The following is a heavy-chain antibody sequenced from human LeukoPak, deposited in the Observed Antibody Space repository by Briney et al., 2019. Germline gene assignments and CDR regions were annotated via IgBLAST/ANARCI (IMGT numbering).Heavy chain of an antibody. Sequence: GRSLRLSCAASGFTFSSYGMHWVRQAPGKGLEWVSYISFSGSTMSYADSVKGRFTISRDNAKKSLYLQMNSLRAEDTAVYYCARGVPIDYWGQGTLVTVSS. CDR1: GFTFSSYG. CDR3: ARGVPIDY. V-gene: IGHV3-48*04. J-gene: IGHJ4*02. D-gene: IGHD1-1*01. CDR2: ISFSGSTM.